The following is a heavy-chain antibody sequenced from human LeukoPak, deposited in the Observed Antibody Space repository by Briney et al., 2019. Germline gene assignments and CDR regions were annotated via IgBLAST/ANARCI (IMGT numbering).Heavy chain of an antibody. CDR1: GGSISSYY. CDR3: ARDVSPPGGVSYNWFDP. CDR2: IYTSGST. D-gene: IGHD2-8*02. J-gene: IGHJ5*02. V-gene: IGHV4-4*07. Sequence: SETLSLTCTVSGGSISSYYWSWIRQPAGKGLEWIGRIYTSGSTNYNPSLKSRVTMSVDASKNQFSLKLSSVTAADTAVYYCARDVSPPGGVSYNWFDPWGQGTLVTVSS.